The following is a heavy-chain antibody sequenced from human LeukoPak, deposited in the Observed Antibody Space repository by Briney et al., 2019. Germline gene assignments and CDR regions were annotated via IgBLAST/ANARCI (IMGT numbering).Heavy chain of an antibody. CDR1: GGSISSSRHY. CDR3: ARAIAAATK. V-gene: IGHV4-39*01. CDR2: IFYSGTT. Sequence: PSETLSLTCTVSGGSISSSRHYWGWIRQPPGKGLEWIGSIFYSGTTYYNPSLRSRVSLSVDTSENQFSLKLSSVTAADTAVYYCARAIAAATKWGQGTLVTVSS. J-gene: IGHJ4*02. D-gene: IGHD6-13*01.